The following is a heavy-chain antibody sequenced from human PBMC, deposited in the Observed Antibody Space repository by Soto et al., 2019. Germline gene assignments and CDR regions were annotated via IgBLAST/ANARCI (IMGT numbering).Heavy chain of an antibody. V-gene: IGHV1-18*01. CDR1: GYTFTSYG. CDR2: ISAYNGNT. CDR3: ARDQAGDDSGTDY. J-gene: IGHJ4*02. Sequence: GASVKVSCKASGYTFTSYGISWVRQAPGQGLEWMGWISAYNGNTNYAQKLQGRVTMTRDTSTSTVYMELSSLRSEDTAVYYCARDQAGDDSGTDYWGQGTQVTVSS. D-gene: IGHD6-25*01.